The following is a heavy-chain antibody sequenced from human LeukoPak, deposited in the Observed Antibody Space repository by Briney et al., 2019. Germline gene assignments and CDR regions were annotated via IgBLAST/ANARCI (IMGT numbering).Heavy chain of an antibody. D-gene: IGHD3-10*01. V-gene: IGHV1-46*01. CDR3: AKEGITMAYGMDV. J-gene: IGHJ6*02. CDR2: INPSGGST. Sequence: ASVKVSCKASGYTFTNYYMHWVRQAPGQGLEWMGIINPSGGSTSYAQKFQGRVTMTRDTSTSTVYMKLSSLRSEDTAVYYCAKEGITMAYGMDVWGQGTTVTVSS. CDR1: GYTFTNYY.